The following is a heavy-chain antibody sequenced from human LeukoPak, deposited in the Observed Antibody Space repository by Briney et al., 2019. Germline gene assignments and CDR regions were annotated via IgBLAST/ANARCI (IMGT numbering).Heavy chain of an antibody. CDR3: VRSVPGGPYYFDY. CDR1: GFTFSNYA. V-gene: IGHV3-64D*09. Sequence: GGSLRLSCAASGFTFSNYAMHWVRQAPGKGLEYVSAISSDGGSTYYADSLKGRFIISRDNSKNLLYLQVSSLRTEDTAAYYCVRSVPGGPYYFDYGGQGTLVPVSS. D-gene: IGHD2-8*02. J-gene: IGHJ4*02. CDR2: ISSDGGST.